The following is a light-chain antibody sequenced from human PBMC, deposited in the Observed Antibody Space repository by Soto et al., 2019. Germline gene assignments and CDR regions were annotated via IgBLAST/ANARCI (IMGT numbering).Light chain of an antibody. CDR3: QQSYSTSWT. CDR2: AAS. CDR1: QSISSY. Sequence: DILMNQSPSSLSASVGDRVTITCRASQSISSYLYWYQQKPGKDPKLLIYAASSLQSGVPSMFSGSGSGTDFTLTISSLQPEDFATYSCQQSYSTSWTFGQGTKVEIK. J-gene: IGKJ1*01. V-gene: IGKV1-39*01.